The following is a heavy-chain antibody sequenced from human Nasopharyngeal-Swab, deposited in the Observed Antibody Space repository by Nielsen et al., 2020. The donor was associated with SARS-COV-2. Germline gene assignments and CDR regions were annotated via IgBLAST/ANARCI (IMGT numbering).Heavy chain of an antibody. CDR2: ISYDGSNK. CDR3: ASPRSPDYYGSGAFDY. V-gene: IGHV3-30-3*01. J-gene: IGHJ4*02. CDR1: GFTFSSYA. Sequence: SPKISRAASGFTFSSYAMHWVRQAPGKGLAWVAVISYDGSNKYYADSVKGRFTISRNNSKNTLYLQMNSLRAEDTAVYYCASPRSPDYYGSGAFDYWGQGTLVTVSS. D-gene: IGHD3-10*01.